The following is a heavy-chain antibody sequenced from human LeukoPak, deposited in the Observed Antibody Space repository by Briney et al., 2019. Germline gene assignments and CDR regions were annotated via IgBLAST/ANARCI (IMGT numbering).Heavy chain of an antibody. CDR2: INSDGSST. V-gene: IGHV3-74*01. Sequence: GGSLRLSCAASGFTFSSYWMHWVRQAPGKGLVWVSRINSDGSSTSYADSVKGRFTISRDNAENSLYLQMNSLRAEDTALYYCAKGSYGGYVGYFDYWGQGTLVTVSS. D-gene: IGHD5-12*01. J-gene: IGHJ4*02. CDR1: GFTFSSYW. CDR3: AKGSYGGYVGYFDY.